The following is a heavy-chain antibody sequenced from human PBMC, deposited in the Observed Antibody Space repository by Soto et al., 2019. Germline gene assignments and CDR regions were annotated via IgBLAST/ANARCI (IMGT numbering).Heavy chain of an antibody. D-gene: IGHD4-17*01. V-gene: IGHV1-69*12. CDR3: ARDSGTVTTGGGDWYFDL. J-gene: IGHJ2*01. CDR2: IIPIFGTA. Sequence: QVQLVQSGAEVKKPGSSVKVSCKASGGTFSSYAISWVRQAPGQGLEWMGGIIPIFGTANYAQKFQGRVTITADESTSTAYMELSSLRSEDTAVYYCARDSGTVTTGGGDWYFDLWGRGTLVTVSS. CDR1: GGTFSSYA.